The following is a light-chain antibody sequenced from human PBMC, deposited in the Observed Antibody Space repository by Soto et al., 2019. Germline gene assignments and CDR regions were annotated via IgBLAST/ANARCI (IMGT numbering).Light chain of an antibody. J-gene: IGKJ4*01. CDR3: QQYDNLPPLT. CDR2: DAT. Sequence: DIQMTQSPSSLSASVGDRVTITRQASQDISNYLNWYQQKPGKAPKLLIYDATNLETGVPSRFSGSGSGTDSTFTISSLQPEDIATYYCQQYDNLPPLTFGGGTKVEI. CDR1: QDISNY. V-gene: IGKV1-33*01.